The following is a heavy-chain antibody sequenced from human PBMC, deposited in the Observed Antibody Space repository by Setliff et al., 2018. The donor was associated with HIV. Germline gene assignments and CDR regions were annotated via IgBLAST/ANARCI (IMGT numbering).Heavy chain of an antibody. CDR1: GGSLNTHY. J-gene: IGHJ6*03. Sequence: SETLSLTCTVSGGSLNTHYWSWIRRPPGKGLEWIAFIYYNGNAAYNPSLGSRVTISIDTSRKQFSLKVSAVTAADTAVYYCARVPRDTGLAKGHMYNMDVWGKGTTVTVSS. D-gene: IGHD5-18*01. V-gene: IGHV4-59*11. CDR2: IYYNGNA. CDR3: ARVPRDTGLAKGHMYNMDV.